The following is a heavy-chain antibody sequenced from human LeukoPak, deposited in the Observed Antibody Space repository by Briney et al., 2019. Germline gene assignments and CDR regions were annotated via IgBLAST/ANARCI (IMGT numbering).Heavy chain of an antibody. Sequence: GGTLRLSCAASGFTFSSHGMSWVRQAPGKGLEWVSGISGSGGTTYYADSVKGRFTTSRDNSKNTLYLQMNSLRAEDTAVYYCAKDQVLTGYYKSPFDYWGQGTLVTVSS. J-gene: IGHJ4*02. D-gene: IGHD3-9*01. CDR1: GFTFSSHG. V-gene: IGHV3-23*01. CDR3: AKDQVLTGYYKSPFDY. CDR2: ISGSGGTT.